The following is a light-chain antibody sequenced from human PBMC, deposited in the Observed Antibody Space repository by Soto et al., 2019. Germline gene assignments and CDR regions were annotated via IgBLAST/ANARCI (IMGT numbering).Light chain of an antibody. Sequence: QSALTQPRSVSGPPGQSVTISCTGTSSDVGGYNYVSWYQQHPGKAPKLMIYDVSKRPSGVPDRFSGSKSGNTASLTISGLQAEDEADYHCSAYTTSSTVVFGSGTKVTVL. V-gene: IGLV2-11*01. CDR1: SSDVGGYNY. J-gene: IGLJ1*01. CDR2: DVS. CDR3: SAYTTSSTVV.